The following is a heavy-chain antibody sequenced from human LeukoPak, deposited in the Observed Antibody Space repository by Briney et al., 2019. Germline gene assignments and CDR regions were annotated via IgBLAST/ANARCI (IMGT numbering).Heavy chain of an antibody. J-gene: IGHJ4*02. Sequence: ASVKVSCKASGYTFTSYDINWVRQTTGQGLEWMGWMNPGSGNTGYAQKFQGRVTMTRNTSINTVYMEVSGLRPEDTAVYYCTRGGIIILRVATVVDYWGQGTLVTVSS. CDR3: TRGGIIILRVATVVDY. V-gene: IGHV1-8*01. CDR2: MNPGSGNT. CDR1: GYTFTSYD. D-gene: IGHD3/OR15-3a*01.